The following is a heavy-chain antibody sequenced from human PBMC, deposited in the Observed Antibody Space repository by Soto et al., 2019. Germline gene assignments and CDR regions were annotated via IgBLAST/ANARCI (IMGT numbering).Heavy chain of an antibody. V-gene: IGHV1-69*01. D-gene: IGHD3-22*01. CDR3: ARGEHDSSGYYSYFDY. J-gene: IGHJ4*02. Sequence: QVQLVQSGAEVKKPGSSVKVSCKASGGTFSSYAISWVRQAPGQGLEWMGGVIPVCGTANYAQKFRGRVTITADESTSTGYMGLSRLRSEETGVDYCARGEHDSSGYYSYFDYWGQGTLGTVSS. CDR1: GGTFSSYA. CDR2: VIPVCGTA.